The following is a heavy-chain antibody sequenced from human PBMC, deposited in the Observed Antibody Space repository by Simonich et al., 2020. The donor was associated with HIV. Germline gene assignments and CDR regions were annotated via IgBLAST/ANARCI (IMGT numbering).Heavy chain of an antibody. D-gene: IGHD2-21*02. CDR3: ASQVGVVVTAIPYYFDY. Sequence: QVQLVQSGAEVKKPGASVKVSCKASGYTFTGYYMHWGRQAPGQGLEWMGRRNPNSGGTNYAQKFQGRVTMTRDTSISTAYMELSRLRSDDTAVYYCASQVGVVVTAIPYYFDYWGQGTLVTVSS. CDR2: RNPNSGGT. J-gene: IGHJ4*02. V-gene: IGHV1-2*06. CDR1: GYTFTGYY.